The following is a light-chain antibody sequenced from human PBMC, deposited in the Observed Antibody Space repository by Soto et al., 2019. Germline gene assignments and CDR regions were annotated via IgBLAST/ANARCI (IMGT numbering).Light chain of an antibody. J-gene: IGLJ1*01. CDR2: EVS. V-gene: IGLV2-14*01. CDR1: SSDVGGYNY. CDR3: SSYTSSSTSSYV. Sequence: QSVLTQPASVSGSPGQSITISCTGTSSDVGGYNYVSWYQQHPGKAPKLMIYEVSNRPSGVSNRFSGSKSGNTASLTISGLQAEDEVDYYCSSYTSSSTSSYVFGTGTKVTVL.